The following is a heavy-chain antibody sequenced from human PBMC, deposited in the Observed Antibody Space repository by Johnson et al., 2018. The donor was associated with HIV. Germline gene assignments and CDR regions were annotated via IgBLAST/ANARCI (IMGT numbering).Heavy chain of an antibody. V-gene: IGHV3-66*01. CDR3: ATLSGSYYAFDI. D-gene: IGHD1-26*01. Sequence: VQLMESGGAVVQPGGSLRLSCAASGFTVSSNYMSWLRQAPGKGLEWVSVIYSAGSTYYADSVKGRFTISRDNSKNTLYLQMNSLTAEDTAVYYCATLSGSYYAFDIWGQGTMVTVSS. CDR1: GFTVSSNY. J-gene: IGHJ3*02. CDR2: IYSAGST.